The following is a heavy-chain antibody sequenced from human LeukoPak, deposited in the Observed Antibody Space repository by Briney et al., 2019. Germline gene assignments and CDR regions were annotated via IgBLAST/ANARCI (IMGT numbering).Heavy chain of an antibody. J-gene: IGHJ4*02. CDR2: ISYDGSNK. D-gene: IGHD6-6*01. Sequence: GGSLRLSCAASGFTFSSYAMHWVRQAPGKGLEWVAVISYDGSNKYYADSVKGRFTISRDNSKNTLYLQMNSLRAEDTAVYYCARVRPYSSSSILFDYWGQGTLVTVSS. CDR3: ARVRPYSSSSILFDY. CDR1: GFTFSSYA. V-gene: IGHV3-30-3*01.